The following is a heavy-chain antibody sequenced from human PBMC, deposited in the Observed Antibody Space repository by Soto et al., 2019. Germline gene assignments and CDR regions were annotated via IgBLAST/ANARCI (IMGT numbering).Heavy chain of an antibody. CDR2: IYYSGST. CDR1: GDSISSRSYY. J-gene: IGHJ3*02. Sequence: SETLSLTCPVTGDSISSRSYYWSWLRQPPGKGLEWIGSIYYSGSTYNNPSLRSRVSMSIDTSKDQFSLQLNSVTPEDTAVYYCARAVYKNYYDFWSGYPADDAFDSWGQGTMVTVSS. CDR3: ARAVYKNYYDFWSGYPADDAFDS. V-gene: IGHV4-39*01. D-gene: IGHD3-3*01.